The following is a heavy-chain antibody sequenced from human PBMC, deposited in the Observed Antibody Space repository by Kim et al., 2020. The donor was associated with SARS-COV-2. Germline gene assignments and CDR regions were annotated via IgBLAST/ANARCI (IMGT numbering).Heavy chain of an antibody. J-gene: IGHJ4*02. CDR2: ISGSGGST. CDR1: GFTFSSYA. CDR3: AKDDEAERIAVAGPLYYFDY. Sequence: GWSLRLSCAASGFTFSSYAMSWVRQAPGKGLEWVSAISGSGGSTYYADSVKGRFTISRDNSKNTLYLQMNSLRAEDTAVYYCAKDDEAERIAVAGPLYYFDYWGQGTLVTVSS. V-gene: IGHV3-23*01. D-gene: IGHD6-19*01.